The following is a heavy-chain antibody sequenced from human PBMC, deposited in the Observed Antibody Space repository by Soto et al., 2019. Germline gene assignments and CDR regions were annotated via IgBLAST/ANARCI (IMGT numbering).Heavy chain of an antibody. Sequence: ASVKVSCKASGYTFTSYGISWVRQAPGQGLEWMGWISAYNGNTNYAQKFQGRVTITADESTSTAYMELSSLRSEDTAVYYCEGGPPATRYVFDFWGNGTMVPVS. CDR2: ISAYNGNT. CDR1: GYTFTSYG. V-gene: IGHV1-18*01. CDR3: EGGPPATRYVFDF. J-gene: IGHJ3*01.